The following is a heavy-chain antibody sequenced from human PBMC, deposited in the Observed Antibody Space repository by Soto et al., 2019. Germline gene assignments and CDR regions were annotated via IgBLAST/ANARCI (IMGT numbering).Heavy chain of an antibody. D-gene: IGHD2-15*01. CDR1: GYTFTSYG. CDR2: ISAYNGNT. Sequence: QVQLVQSGAEVKKPGASVKVSCKASGYTFTSYGISWVRQAPGQGLEWMGWISAYNGNTNYAQKLQGRVTMTTDTSTSTAYMELRSLRSDDTAVYYCARSPPPVRIYYYYYMDVWGKGTTVTVSS. CDR3: ARSPPPVRIYYYYYMDV. J-gene: IGHJ6*03. V-gene: IGHV1-18*01.